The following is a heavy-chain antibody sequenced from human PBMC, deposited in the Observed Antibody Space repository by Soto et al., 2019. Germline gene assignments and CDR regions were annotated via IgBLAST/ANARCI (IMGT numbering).Heavy chain of an antibody. Sequence: PVGSLRLSCSASGFTFSSYAMHWVRQAPGKGLEYVSAISSNGGSTYYADSVKGRFTISRDNSKNTLYLQMSSLRAEDTAVYYCVKDPAHYYDSTDYWGQGTLVTVSS. V-gene: IGHV3-64D*06. D-gene: IGHD3-22*01. CDR2: ISSNGGST. J-gene: IGHJ4*02. CDR1: GFTFSSYA. CDR3: VKDPAHYYDSTDY.